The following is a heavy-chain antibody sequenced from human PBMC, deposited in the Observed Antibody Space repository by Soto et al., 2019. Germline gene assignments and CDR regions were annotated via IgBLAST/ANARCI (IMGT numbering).Heavy chain of an antibody. D-gene: IGHD4-17*01. CDR2: IRSKAYGGTT. CDR1: GFTFGDYA. Sequence: GGSLRLSCTASGFTFGDYAMSWFRQAPGKGLEWVGFIRSKAYGGTTEYAASVKGRFTISRDDSKSIAYLQMNSLKTEDTAVYYCTSYYGDYQLDPLGYWGQGTLVTVSS. CDR3: TSYYGDYQLDPLGY. V-gene: IGHV3-49*03. J-gene: IGHJ4*02.